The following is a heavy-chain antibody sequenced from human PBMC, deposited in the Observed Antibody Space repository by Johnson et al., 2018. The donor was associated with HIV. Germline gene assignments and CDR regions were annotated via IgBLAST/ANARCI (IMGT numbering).Heavy chain of an antibody. CDR1: GFTFSSYA. V-gene: IGHV3-30-3*01. J-gene: IGHJ3*02. CDR3: ALSGGAAAYDAFDI. D-gene: IGHD6-13*01. Sequence: QVQLVESGGGVVQPGRSLRLSCAASGFTFSSYAMHWVRQAPGKGLEWVAVISYDGSNKYYADSVKGRFTISRDSSKNTLYLQMNRLRAEDTAVYYCALSGGAAAYDAFDILGQGTMVTVSS. CDR2: ISYDGSNK.